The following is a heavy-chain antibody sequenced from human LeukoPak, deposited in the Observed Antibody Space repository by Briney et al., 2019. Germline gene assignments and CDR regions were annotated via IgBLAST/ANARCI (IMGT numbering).Heavy chain of an antibody. CDR3: AKGSITMIVVVIVV. Sequence: GGSLRLSCAASGFTFSSYGMHWVRQAPGKGLEWVAVISYDGSNKYYADSVKGRFTISRDNSKNTLYLQMNSLRAEDTAVYYCAKGSITMIVVVIVVWGQGTLVTVSS. J-gene: IGHJ4*02. V-gene: IGHV3-30*18. CDR1: GFTFSSYG. D-gene: IGHD3-22*01. CDR2: ISYDGSNK.